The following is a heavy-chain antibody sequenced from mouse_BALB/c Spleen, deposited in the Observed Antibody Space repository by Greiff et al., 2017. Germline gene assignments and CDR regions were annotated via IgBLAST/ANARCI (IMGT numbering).Heavy chain of an antibody. CDR2: IWGDGST. Sequence: VQLQQSGPGLVAPSQSLSITCTVSGFSLTGYGVNWVRQPPGKGLEWLGMIWGDGSTDYNSALKSRLSISKDNSKSQVFLKMNSLHTDDTARYYWARDRITRYFDVWGAGTTGTVSS. V-gene: IGHV2-6-7*01. CDR1: GFSLTGYG. D-gene: IGHD1-1*01. J-gene: IGHJ1*01. CDR3: ARDRITRYFDV.